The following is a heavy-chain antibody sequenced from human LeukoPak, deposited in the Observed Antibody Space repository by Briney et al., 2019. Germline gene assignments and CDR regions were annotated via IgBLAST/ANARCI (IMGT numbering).Heavy chain of an antibody. CDR3: ARVQASGDIVVVPAGFDP. V-gene: IGHV1-46*01. D-gene: IGHD2-2*01. CDR1: GYTFTGYY. J-gene: IGHJ5*02. Sequence: GASVKVSCKASGYTFTGYYMHWVRQAPGQGLEWMGWINPSGGSTSYAQKFQGRVTMTRDTSTSTVYMELSSLRSEDTAVYYCARVQASGDIVVVPAGFDPWGQGTLVTVSS. CDR2: INPSGGST.